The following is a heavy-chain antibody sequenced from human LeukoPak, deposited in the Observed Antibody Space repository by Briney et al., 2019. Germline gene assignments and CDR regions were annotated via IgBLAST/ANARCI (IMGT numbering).Heavy chain of an antibody. Sequence: GGSLRLSCAASGFTFSSYSMNWVRQAPGEGLEWVSSISSSSSYIYYADSVKGRFTISRDNAKNSLYLQMNSLRAEDTAVYYCARTVPRCGMDVWGQGTTVTVSS. V-gene: IGHV3-21*01. J-gene: IGHJ6*02. D-gene: IGHD4-11*01. CDR2: ISSSSSYI. CDR3: ARTVPRCGMDV. CDR1: GFTFSSYS.